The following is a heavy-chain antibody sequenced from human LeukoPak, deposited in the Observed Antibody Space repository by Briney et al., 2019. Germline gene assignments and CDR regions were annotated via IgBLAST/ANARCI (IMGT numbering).Heavy chain of an antibody. V-gene: IGHV3-30*04. J-gene: IGHJ3*02. D-gene: IGHD2-15*01. CDR1: GFTFSSST. CDR3: AREDSFWAFDI. Sequence: GGSLRLSCATSGFTFSSSTMRWVRQAPGKGLEWVAVISYDGSNKYYADSVKGRFTISRDNSKNTLYLQMNSLRAEDTAVYYCAREDSFWAFDIWGQGTMVTVSS. CDR2: ISYDGSNK.